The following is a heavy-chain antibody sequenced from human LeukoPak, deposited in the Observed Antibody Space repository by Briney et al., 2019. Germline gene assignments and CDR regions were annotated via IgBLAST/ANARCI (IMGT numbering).Heavy chain of an antibody. D-gene: IGHD3-10*01. CDR3: ARTPMVRGVTQGYYYYYGMDV. CDR1: GFTFSSYW. Sequence: GGSLRLSCAASGFTFSSYWMHWVRQAPGKGLVWVSRINSDGSSPSYADSVKGRFTISRDNAKNTLYLQMNSLRAEDTAVYYCARTPMVRGVTQGYYYYYGMDVWGQGTTVTVSS. J-gene: IGHJ6*02. V-gene: IGHV3-74*01. CDR2: INSDGSSP.